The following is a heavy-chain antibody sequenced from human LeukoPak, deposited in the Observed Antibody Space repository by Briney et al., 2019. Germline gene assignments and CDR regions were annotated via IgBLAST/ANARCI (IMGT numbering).Heavy chain of an antibody. D-gene: IGHD2-21*02. Sequence: SVKVSCKASGGTFSGYTINWVRQAPGQGLEWMGGIIPIFGTANYAQKFQGRVTITADKSTSTAYMELSSLRSEDTAVYYCASTYCGGDCYEYYFDYWGQGTLVTVSS. J-gene: IGHJ4*02. CDR1: GGTFSGYT. V-gene: IGHV1-69*06. CDR2: IIPIFGTA. CDR3: ASTYCGGDCYEYYFDY.